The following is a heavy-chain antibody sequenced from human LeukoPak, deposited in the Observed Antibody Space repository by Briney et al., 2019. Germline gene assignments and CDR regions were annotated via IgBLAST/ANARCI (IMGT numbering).Heavy chain of an antibody. CDR1: GYSFSDYY. CDR3: ARDEKHVFDI. CDR2: INPSSGGT. V-gene: IGHV1-2*02. J-gene: IGHJ3*02. Sequence: GASVKVSCKASGYSFSDYYIHWVRQAPGQGLEWKGWINPSSGGTDYALSFQGRVTITRVTSISTVYMEVSRLRSDDTAVYYCARDEKHVFDIWGQGTMVTVSS.